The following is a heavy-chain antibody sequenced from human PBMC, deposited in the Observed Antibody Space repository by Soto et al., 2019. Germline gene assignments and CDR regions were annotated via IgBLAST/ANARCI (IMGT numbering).Heavy chain of an antibody. CDR2: INFDGSDT. D-gene: IGHD5-18*01. V-gene: IGHV3-74*01. Sequence: GGSLRLSCAASGFTFSSYWMHCVRQAPGEGLVWVSRINFDGSDTNYADSVKGRFTISRDNAKNTLYLQMNSLRAEDTAVYYCVRDGGYSYGLDFDYWGQGTLVTVSS. CDR3: VRDGGYSYGLDFDY. CDR1: GFTFSSYW. J-gene: IGHJ4*02.